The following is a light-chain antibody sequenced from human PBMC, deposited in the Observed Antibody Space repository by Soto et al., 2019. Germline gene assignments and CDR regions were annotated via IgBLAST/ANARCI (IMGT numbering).Light chain of an antibody. CDR1: QSVSSNS. Sequence: EIVLTQSPGTLSFSPGEVATLSCSASQSVSSNSLAWYQQRPGQAPRLLIYRASSRATGIPDRFTGSGSGTDFTLTISRLEPEDFAVYYCQKYGSSPLNFGGGTKVDIK. CDR3: QKYGSSPLN. V-gene: IGKV3-20*01. J-gene: IGKJ4*01. CDR2: RAS.